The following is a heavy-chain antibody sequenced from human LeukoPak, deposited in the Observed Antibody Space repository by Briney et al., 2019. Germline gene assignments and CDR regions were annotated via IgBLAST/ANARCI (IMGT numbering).Heavy chain of an antibody. Sequence: SETPSLTCTVSGGSISSGSYYWSWIRQPAGRGLEWIGRIYTSGSTNYNPSLKSRVTISVDTSKNQFSLKLSSVTAADTAVYYCARRFYGSGSYFDYWGQGTLVTVSS. J-gene: IGHJ4*02. CDR3: ARRFYGSGSYFDY. CDR2: IYTSGST. CDR1: GGSISSGSYY. V-gene: IGHV4-61*02. D-gene: IGHD3-10*01.